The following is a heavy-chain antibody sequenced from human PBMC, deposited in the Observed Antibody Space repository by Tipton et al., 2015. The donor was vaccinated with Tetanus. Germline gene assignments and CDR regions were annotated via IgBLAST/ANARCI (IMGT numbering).Heavy chain of an antibody. CDR3: ASPYGDYVWYFDL. CDR2: IYYSGST. J-gene: IGHJ2*01. D-gene: IGHD4-17*01. Sequence: TLSLTCTVSGGSISSSSYYWGWIRQPPGKGLEWIGSIYYSGSTYYNPFLKSRVTMSEDTSKNQFSLTLSSVTAADTAVYYCASPYGDYVWYFDLGGRGTLVTVSS. V-gene: IGHV4-39*01. CDR1: GGSISSSSYY.